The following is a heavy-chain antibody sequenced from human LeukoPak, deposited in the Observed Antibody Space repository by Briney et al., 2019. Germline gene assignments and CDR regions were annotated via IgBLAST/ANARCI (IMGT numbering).Heavy chain of an antibody. J-gene: IGHJ4*02. CDR1: QFTFTDVW. CDR2: IKSKTDGGTV. CDR3: TKDHGSGSYYFDY. Sequence: GGSLRLSCAASQFTFTDVWMSWVRQAPGKGLEWVGRIKSKTDGGTVDYAAPVKGRFTISRDDLKNTLYLEMNSLKTEDTAVYYCTKDHGSGSYYFDYWGQGTLVTVSS. V-gene: IGHV3-15*01. D-gene: IGHD3-10*01.